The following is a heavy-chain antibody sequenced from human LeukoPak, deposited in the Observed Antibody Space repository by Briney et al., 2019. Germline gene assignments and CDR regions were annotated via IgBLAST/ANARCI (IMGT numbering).Heavy chain of an antibody. D-gene: IGHD2-8*01. Sequence: SETLSLTCTVSGGSISNYHWSWIRQPPGKGLEWIGYIFYSGSTSNNPSLKSRVTISVDTSKNQFSLKLSSVTAADTAVYYCARGSTNWGQGTLVTVSS. V-gene: IGHV4-59*12. CDR3: ARGSTN. CDR1: GGSISNYH. J-gene: IGHJ4*02. CDR2: IFYSGST.